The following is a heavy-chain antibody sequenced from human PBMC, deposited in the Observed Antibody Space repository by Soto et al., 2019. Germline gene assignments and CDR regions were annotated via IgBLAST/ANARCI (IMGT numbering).Heavy chain of an antibody. CDR2: INAGNGNT. J-gene: IGHJ5*02. Sequence: VQLVQSGAEVKKPGASVKVSCKASGYTFTSYAMHWVRQAPGQRLEWMGWINAGNGNTKYSQKFQGRVTITRDTSASTAYMELSSLRSEDTAVYYCAREFTYYDFWSGYYTWGQGTLVTVSS. CDR1: GYTFTSYA. CDR3: AREFTYYDFWSGYYT. V-gene: IGHV1-3*01. D-gene: IGHD3-3*01.